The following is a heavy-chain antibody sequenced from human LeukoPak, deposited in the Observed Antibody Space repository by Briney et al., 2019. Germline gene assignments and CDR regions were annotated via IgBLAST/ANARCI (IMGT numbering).Heavy chain of an antibody. CDR3: ARDIDMITFGLDAPG. J-gene: IGHJ4*02. Sequence: ASVKVSCKASGYTFTSYDINWVRQATGQGLEWMGWMNPNSASTGYAQKFQGRVTMTRNTSISTTYMELSSLRSEDTAVYYCARDIDMITFGLDAPGWGQGTLVTVSS. V-gene: IGHV1-8*01. D-gene: IGHD3-16*01. CDR1: GYTFTSYD. CDR2: MNPNSAST.